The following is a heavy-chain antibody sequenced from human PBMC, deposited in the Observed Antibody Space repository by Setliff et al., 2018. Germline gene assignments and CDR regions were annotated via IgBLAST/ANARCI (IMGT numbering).Heavy chain of an antibody. D-gene: IGHD3-22*01. CDR2: IHYSGNT. CDR3: ARDRISRYYDSGAHAFDI. Sequence: PSETLSLTCSVSGGSINRDYWSWIRQPPGKGLAWIGYIHYSGNTNYNPSLKSRVTISVDTSKNQFSLKLSSVTAADTAVYYCARDRISRYYDSGAHAFDIWGQGTMVTVSS. V-gene: IGHV4-59*12. CDR1: GGSINRDY. J-gene: IGHJ3*02.